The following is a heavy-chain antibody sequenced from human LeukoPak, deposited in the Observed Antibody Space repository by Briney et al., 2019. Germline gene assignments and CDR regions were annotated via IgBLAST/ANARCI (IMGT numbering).Heavy chain of an antibody. D-gene: IGHD5-12*01. CDR1: GFTFSSYS. Sequence: GGSLRLSCAASGFTFSSYSMNWVRQAPGKGLEWVSSISSSSGYLYYADSVKGRFTISRDNAKNSLHLQMNSLRAEDTAVYYCAREILGYGDYWGQGTLVTVFS. CDR3: AREILGYGDY. CDR2: ISSSSGYL. J-gene: IGHJ4*02. V-gene: IGHV3-21*01.